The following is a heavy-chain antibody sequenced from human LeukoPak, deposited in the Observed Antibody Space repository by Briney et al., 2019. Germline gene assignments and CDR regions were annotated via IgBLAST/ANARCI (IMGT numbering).Heavy chain of an antibody. Sequence: PAGGSLRLSCAASGFTFSSYGMSWVRQAPGKGLEWVSAISGSGGSTYYADSVKGRFTISRDNSKNTLYLQMNSLRAEDTAVYYCARGSPMLRGRPFDYWGQGTLVTVSS. CDR2: ISGSGGST. CDR3: ARGSPMLRGRPFDY. V-gene: IGHV3-23*01. J-gene: IGHJ4*02. CDR1: GFTFSSYG. D-gene: IGHD3-10*01.